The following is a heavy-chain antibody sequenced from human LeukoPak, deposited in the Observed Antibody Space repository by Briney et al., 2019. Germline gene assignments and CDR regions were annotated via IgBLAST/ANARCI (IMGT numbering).Heavy chain of an antibody. Sequence: PGESLRLSCAASGFTFSSYSMNWVRQAPGKGLEWVSSISSSGSYIYYADSMKGRFTISRDNAKNSLYLQMNNLRAEDTAVYYCARSCYSVTTCGDYWGQGTLVTVSS. CDR3: ARSCYSVTTCGDY. CDR2: ISSSGSYI. CDR1: GFTFSSYS. V-gene: IGHV3-21*01. J-gene: IGHJ4*02. D-gene: IGHD5/OR15-5a*01.